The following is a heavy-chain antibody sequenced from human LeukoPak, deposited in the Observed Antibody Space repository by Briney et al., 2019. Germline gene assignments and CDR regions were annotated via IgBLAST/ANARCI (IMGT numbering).Heavy chain of an antibody. CDR1: GFTFSSYA. Sequence: GGSLRLSCAASGFTFSSYAMSWVRQAPGKGLEWVSAISGSGGSTYYADSVKGRFTISKDNSKNTLYLQMNSLRAEDTAVYYCAGRRSIAVAGPDWGQGTLVTVSS. CDR2: ISGSGGST. CDR3: AGRRSIAVAGPD. V-gene: IGHV3-23*01. J-gene: IGHJ4*02. D-gene: IGHD6-19*01.